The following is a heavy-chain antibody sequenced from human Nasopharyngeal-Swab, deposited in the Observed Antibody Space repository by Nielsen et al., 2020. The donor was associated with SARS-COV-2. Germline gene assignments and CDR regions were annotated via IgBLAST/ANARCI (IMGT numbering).Heavy chain of an antibody. CDR2: ISWNSGSI. Sequence: SLKISCAASGFTFDDYAMHWVRQAPGKGLEWASGISWNSGSIGYADSVKGRFTISRDNAKNSLYLQMNSLRAEDTALYYCAKGMEEQWLGALDYWGQGTLVTVSS. CDR3: AKGMEEQWLGALDY. V-gene: IGHV3-9*01. CDR1: GFTFDDYA. D-gene: IGHD6-19*01. J-gene: IGHJ4*02.